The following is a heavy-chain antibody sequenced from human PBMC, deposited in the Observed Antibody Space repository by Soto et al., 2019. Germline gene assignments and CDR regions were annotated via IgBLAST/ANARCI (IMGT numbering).Heavy chain of an antibody. D-gene: IGHD3-3*01. CDR1: GYSFTSYA. CDR2: INAGNGNT. V-gene: IGHV1-3*01. J-gene: IGHJ6*02. CDR3: ARDRILEWLDYYYYGMDV. Sequence: XSVKVCCNPSGYSFTSYAGNLVRQAPGQRLEWMGWINAGNGNTKYSQKFQGRVTITRDTSASTAYMELSSLRYEDTPVYYCARDRILEWLDYYYYGMDVWGQGTTVTVSS.